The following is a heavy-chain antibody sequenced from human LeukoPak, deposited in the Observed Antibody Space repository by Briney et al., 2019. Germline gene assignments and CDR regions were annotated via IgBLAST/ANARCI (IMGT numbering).Heavy chain of an antibody. CDR2: ITGSGGHT. J-gene: IGHJ6*03. CDR1: GFTFSNYA. CDR3: TKDLTDYHYYYTDV. Sequence: GGSLRLSCEASGFTFSNYAMASVRQSPGKGLEWVSGITGSGGHTYYADSVKGRFTSSRDNSKNTLYLQMNSLRAEDTAVYYCTKDLTDYHYYYTDVWGKGTTVIVSS. D-gene: IGHD2-21*02. V-gene: IGHV3-23*01.